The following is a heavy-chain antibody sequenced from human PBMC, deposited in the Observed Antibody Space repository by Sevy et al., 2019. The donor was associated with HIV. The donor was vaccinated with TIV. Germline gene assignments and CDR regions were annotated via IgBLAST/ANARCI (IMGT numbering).Heavy chain of an antibody. CDR2: IKSKTDGGTT. V-gene: IGHV3-15*01. CDR3: TAIVVVPAEL. CDR1: GFTFSNAW. Sequence: GGSLRLSCVASGFTFSNAWMSWVRQAPGKGLEWVGRIKSKTDGGTTDYAAPVKGRLTISRDNSKNTLYLQMNSLKTEDTAVYYCTAIVVVPAELWGQGTLVTVSS. D-gene: IGHD2-2*01. J-gene: IGHJ4*02.